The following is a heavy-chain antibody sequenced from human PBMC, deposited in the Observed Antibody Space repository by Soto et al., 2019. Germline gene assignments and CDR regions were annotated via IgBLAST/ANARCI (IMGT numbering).Heavy chain of an antibody. CDR1: GGSFSGYY. CDR3: ARGRRVRGVSYFDY. CDR2: INHSGST. V-gene: IGHV4-34*01. J-gene: IGHJ4*02. D-gene: IGHD3-10*01. Sequence: ETLSLTCAVYGGSFSGYYWSWIRQPPGKGLEWIGEINHSGSTNYNPSLKSRVTISVDTSKNQFSLKLSSVTAADTAVYYCARGRRVRGVSYFDYWGQGTLVTVSS.